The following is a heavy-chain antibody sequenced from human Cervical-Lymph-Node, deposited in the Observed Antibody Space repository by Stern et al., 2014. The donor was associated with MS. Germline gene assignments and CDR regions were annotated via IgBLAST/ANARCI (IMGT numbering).Heavy chain of an antibody. V-gene: IGHV1-46*01. D-gene: IGHD3-22*01. CDR2: INPSGDTT. Sequence: VQLVQSGAEVKKPGASVKVSCKASGYAFTTYYMHWVRQAPGQGLEWIGIINPSGDTTRYAQKFQGRVTMTRDTSTSTVYMELSSLRSEDTAVYYCARDLPPSTYYYDSSGYPFDYWGQGTLVTVSS. CDR1: GYAFTTYY. CDR3: ARDLPPSTYYYDSSGYPFDY. J-gene: IGHJ4*02.